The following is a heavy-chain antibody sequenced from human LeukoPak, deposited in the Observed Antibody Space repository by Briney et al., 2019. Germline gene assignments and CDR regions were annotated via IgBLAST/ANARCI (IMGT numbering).Heavy chain of an antibody. Sequence: PGGSLRLSCAASGFTFSDYYMSWIRQAPGKGLEWVSYISSSGSTIYYADSVKGRFTISRDNAKNSLYLQMNSLRAEDTAVYYCARELIAASDNWFDPWGQGTLVTVSS. D-gene: IGHD6-13*01. V-gene: IGHV3-11*01. CDR3: ARELIAASDNWFDP. J-gene: IGHJ5*02. CDR1: GFTFSDYY. CDR2: ISSSGSTI.